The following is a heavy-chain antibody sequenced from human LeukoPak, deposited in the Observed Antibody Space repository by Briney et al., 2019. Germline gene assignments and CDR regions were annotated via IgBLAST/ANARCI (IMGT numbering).Heavy chain of an antibody. D-gene: IGHD1-1*01. J-gene: IGHJ4*02. Sequence: ASVKVSCKASGYTFTSYHMHWVRHAPGQGLEWMGIINPSGGSTSYAQKFQGRVTMTTDTSTSTAYMELRSLRSDDTAMYYCARRAPGKLAADYWGQGTLVTVSS. CDR1: GYTFTSYH. CDR3: ARRAPGKLAADY. V-gene: IGHV1-46*01. CDR2: INPSGGST.